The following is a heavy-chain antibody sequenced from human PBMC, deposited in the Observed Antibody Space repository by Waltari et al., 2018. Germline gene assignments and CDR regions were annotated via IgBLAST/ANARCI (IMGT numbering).Heavy chain of an antibody. V-gene: IGHV1-24*01. CDR2: FDPEDGET. CDR1: GYTLTEFS. J-gene: IGHJ2*01. Sequence: QVQLVQSGAEVKKPGASVKVSCKVSGYTLTEFSMHWVRQAPGKGHEWMGGFDPEDGETIYAQKFQGRVTMTEDTSTDTAYMELSSLRSEDTAVYYCATDPYIAARSGWYFDLWGRGTLVTVSS. CDR3: ATDPYIAARSGWYFDL. D-gene: IGHD6-6*01.